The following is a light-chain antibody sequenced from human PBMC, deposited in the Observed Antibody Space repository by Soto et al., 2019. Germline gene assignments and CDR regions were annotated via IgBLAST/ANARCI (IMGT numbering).Light chain of an antibody. Sequence: QSALTQPASVSGSPGQSITISCTGTSSDVGGYNYVSWYQQYPGTAPKLLIHGNTDRPSGVPDRFSGSKSGTSASLAITGLQADDEADYYCQSYDDSLSVHYVFGTGTKLTVL. CDR3: QSYDDSLSVHYV. CDR1: SSDVGGYNY. J-gene: IGLJ1*01. CDR2: GNT. V-gene: IGLV2-14*01.